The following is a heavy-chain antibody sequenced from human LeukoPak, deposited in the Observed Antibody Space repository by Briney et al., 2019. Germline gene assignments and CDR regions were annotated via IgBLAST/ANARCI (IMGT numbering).Heavy chain of an antibody. Sequence: GGSLRLSCAASGFTFSSYAMSWVRQAPGKELEWVSAISGSGGSTYYADSVKGRFTISRDNSKNTLYLQMNSLRAEDTAVYFCARAPNWNYFDDWGQGTLVTVSS. CDR1: GFTFSSYA. CDR2: ISGSGGST. CDR3: ARAPNWNYFDD. D-gene: IGHD1-20*01. J-gene: IGHJ4*02. V-gene: IGHV3-23*01.